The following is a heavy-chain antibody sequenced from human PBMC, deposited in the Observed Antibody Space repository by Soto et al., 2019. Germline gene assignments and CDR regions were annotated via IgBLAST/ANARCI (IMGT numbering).Heavy chain of an antibody. Sequence: QITLKESGPTLVKPTQTLTLTCTFSGFSLKSSGVGVAWIRQPPGKALQWLALVYWSDEKRYSPSLKKRLTISKDTSKDEVVLTMTNMVPRDTATYYGAYKEYYFATVTYYNVRWCDPWGQGILVTVSS. CDR3: AYKEYYFATVTYYNVRWCDP. D-gene: IGHD3-10*01. CDR2: VYWSDEK. V-gene: IGHV2-5*01. J-gene: IGHJ5*02. CDR1: GFSLKSSGVG.